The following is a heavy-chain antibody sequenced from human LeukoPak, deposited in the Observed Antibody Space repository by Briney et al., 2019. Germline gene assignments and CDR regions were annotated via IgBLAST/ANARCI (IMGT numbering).Heavy chain of an antibody. CDR1: GGTFSSYA. Sequence: ASVKVSCKASGGTFSSYAISWVRQAPGQGLEWMGGIIPIFGTANYAQKFQGRVTITADESTSTAYMELRSLRSDDTAVYYCARDFSPYSGSYLDYWGQGTLVTVSS. D-gene: IGHD1-26*01. CDR2: IIPIFGTA. V-gene: IGHV1-69*13. CDR3: ARDFSPYSGSYLDY. J-gene: IGHJ4*02.